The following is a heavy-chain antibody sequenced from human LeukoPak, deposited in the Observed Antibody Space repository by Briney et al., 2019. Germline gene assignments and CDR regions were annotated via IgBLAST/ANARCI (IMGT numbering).Heavy chain of an antibody. CDR1: GYTFTSYG. CDR2: ISAYNGNT. V-gene: IGHV1-18*01. Sequence: ASVKVSCKASGYTFTSYGISWVRQAPGQGLEWMGWISAYNGNTNYAQKLQGRVTMTTDTSTSTAYMELRSLRSDDTAVYYCARVGGVYCGGDCYLKDDAFDIWGQGTMVTVSS. J-gene: IGHJ3*02. D-gene: IGHD2-21*02. CDR3: ARVGGVYCGGDCYLKDDAFDI.